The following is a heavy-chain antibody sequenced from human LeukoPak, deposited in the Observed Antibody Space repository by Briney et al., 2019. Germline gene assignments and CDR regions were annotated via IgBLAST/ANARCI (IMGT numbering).Heavy chain of an antibody. D-gene: IGHD3-9*01. J-gene: IGHJ5*02. CDR3: ARGRRDYDILTGYPPFDP. CDR1: GGSFSGYY. Sequence: PSETLSLTCAVYGGSFSGYYWSWIRQPPGKGLEWIGEINHSGSTNYNPSLKSRVTISADTSKNQFSLKLSSVTAADTAVYYCARGRRDYDILTGYPPFDPWGQGTLVTVSS. CDR2: INHSGST. V-gene: IGHV4-34*01.